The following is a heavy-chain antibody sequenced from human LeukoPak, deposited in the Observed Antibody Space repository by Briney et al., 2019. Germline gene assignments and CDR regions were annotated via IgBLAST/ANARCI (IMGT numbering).Heavy chain of an antibody. CDR2: INHSGST. V-gene: IGHV4-34*01. D-gene: IGHD2-15*01. CDR3: ARVLYCSGGSCYPFYYYYGMDV. CDR1: GGSFSGYY. Sequence: SETLSLTCAVYGGSFSGYYWSWIRQPPGKGLEWIGEINHSGSTNYNPSLKSRVTISVDTSKNQFSLKLSSVTAADTAVYYCARVLYCSGGSCYPFYYYYGMDVWGQGTTVTVSS. J-gene: IGHJ6*02.